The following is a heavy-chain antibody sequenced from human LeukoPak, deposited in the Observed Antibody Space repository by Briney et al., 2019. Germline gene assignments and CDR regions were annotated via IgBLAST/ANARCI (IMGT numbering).Heavy chain of an antibody. J-gene: IGHJ6*02. CDR3: ARVGYCSGGSCFDYYYGMDV. CDR2: IYHSGST. Sequence: SETLSLTCTVSGGSISSSSYYWGWIRQPPGKGLEWIGEIYHSGSTNYNPSLKSRVTISVDKSKNQFSLKLSSVTAADTAVYYCARVGYCSGGSCFDYYYGMDVWGQGTTVTVSS. V-gene: IGHV4-39*07. D-gene: IGHD2-15*01. CDR1: GGSISSSSYY.